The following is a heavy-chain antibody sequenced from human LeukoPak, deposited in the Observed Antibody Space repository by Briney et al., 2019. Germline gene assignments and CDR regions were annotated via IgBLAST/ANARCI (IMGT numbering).Heavy chain of an antibody. V-gene: IGHV3-23*01. Sequence: PGGSLRLSCAASGFTFSSYAMSWVRQAPGKGLEWVSRISSSGAYTSYADSVKGRFTISRDNSMSTLCLQMNSLRAEDTAVYYCAKIPDYYDNSGNAYWGQGTLVTVSS. CDR3: AKIPDYYDNSGNAY. CDR1: GFTFSSYA. J-gene: IGHJ4*02. D-gene: IGHD3-22*01. CDR2: ISSSGAYT.